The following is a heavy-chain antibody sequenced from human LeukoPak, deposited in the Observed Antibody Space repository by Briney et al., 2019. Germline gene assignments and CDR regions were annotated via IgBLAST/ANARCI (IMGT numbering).Heavy chain of an antibody. CDR2: IVPLIGTA. J-gene: IGHJ4*02. CDR3: ATIKRGSIFGYFDF. D-gene: IGHD5-18*01. Sequence: SVKVSCTASGGTLNIYAISWVRQAPGQGLEWMGGIVPLIGTAHYAEKFRDRVTITTDGSTNTAYMELNRLRSEDTAVYYCATIKRGSIFGYFDFCGQGIKVTVSS. V-gene: IGHV1-69*05. CDR1: GGTLNIYA.